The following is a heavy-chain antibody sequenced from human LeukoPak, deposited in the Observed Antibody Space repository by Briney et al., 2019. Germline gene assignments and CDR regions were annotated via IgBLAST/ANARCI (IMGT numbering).Heavy chain of an antibody. D-gene: IGHD1-26*01. V-gene: IGHV4-61*02. CDR3: ARLVGATIYAY. J-gene: IGHJ4*02. CDR2: IYTTGST. CDR1: GGSTSTGDYY. Sequence: SETLSLTCIVSGGSTSTGDYYCSWIRQPAGKGLEWIGRIYTTGSTNYNPSLQSRVTMSVDTSQNQFSLKLSSVTAADTAVYFCARLVGATIYAYWGQGTLVTVSS.